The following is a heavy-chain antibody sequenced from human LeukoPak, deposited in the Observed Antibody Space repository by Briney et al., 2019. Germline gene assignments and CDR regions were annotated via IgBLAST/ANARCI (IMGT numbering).Heavy chain of an antibody. D-gene: IGHD6-13*01. CDR2: IYYSGST. CDR3: ARDPTAAGKGAWFDP. J-gene: IGHJ5*02. V-gene: IGHV4-39*02. Sequence: PSETLSLTCTVSGGSISSSGYYWGWIRQPPGKGLEWIGSIYYSGSTYYNPSLKSRVTISVDTSKNQFSLKLSSVAAADTAVYSCARDPTAAGKGAWFDPWGQGTLVTVSS. CDR1: GGSISSSGYY.